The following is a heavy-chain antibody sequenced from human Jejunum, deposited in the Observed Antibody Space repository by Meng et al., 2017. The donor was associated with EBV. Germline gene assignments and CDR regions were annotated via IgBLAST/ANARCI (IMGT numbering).Heavy chain of an antibody. CDR2: TYWDADK. D-gene: IGHD5-24*01. CDR1: GFSIRTIGVG. CDR3: AHRGYNFAFDY. Sequence: SLKHPGPPLWNPPQTLTLACTFSGFSIRTIGVGVAWFRQPPGKALEWLALTYWDADKRYNPSLRDRLSITKDTSKNQVVLTMTNMDPVDTATYFCAHRGYNFAFDYWGQGALVTVSS. J-gene: IGHJ4*02. V-gene: IGHV2-5*02.